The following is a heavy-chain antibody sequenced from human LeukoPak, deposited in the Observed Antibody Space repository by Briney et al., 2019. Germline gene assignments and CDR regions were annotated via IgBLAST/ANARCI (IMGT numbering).Heavy chain of an antibody. D-gene: IGHD2-15*01. CDR1: GGSISSYY. CDR3: ARILGYCSGGSCSRFDP. V-gene: IGHV4-59*01. Sequence: SETLSLTCTVSGGSISSYYWSWIRQPPGKGLEWIGYIYYSGSTNYNPSLKSRVTISVDTSKNQFSLKLSSVTAADTAVYYCARILGYCSGGSCSRFDPWGQGTLVTVSS. J-gene: IGHJ5*02. CDR2: IYYSGST.